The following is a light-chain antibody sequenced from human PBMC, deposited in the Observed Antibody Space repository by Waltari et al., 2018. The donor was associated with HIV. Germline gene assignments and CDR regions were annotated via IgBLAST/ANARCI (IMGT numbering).Light chain of an antibody. CDR3: AAWDDTLSVL. CDR1: SSNIGSKY. Sequence: QSVLTQPPSASGTPGQRVTISCSGSSSNIGSKYVYWYQKLPGSAPKLLIYRNKRRPSGGPDLFSGSKSGTSASLAISGRRSEDEADYYCAAWDDTLSVLFGGGTKLTVL. V-gene: IGLV1-47*01. J-gene: IGLJ2*01. CDR2: RNK.